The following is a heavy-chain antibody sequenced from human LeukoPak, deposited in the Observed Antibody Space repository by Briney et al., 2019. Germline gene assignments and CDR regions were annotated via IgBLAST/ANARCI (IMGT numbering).Heavy chain of an antibody. Sequence: SGTLSLTCTVSGDSISSYYWSWIRRPPGKGLEWIAYIDYSGSTHYNPSHKSRVTMSVDTSKNQFFLKLSSVTAADTAVYYCAKHGGSWTFDSWGQGTLVTVSS. CDR3: AKHGGSWTFDS. CDR2: IDYSGST. J-gene: IGHJ4*02. CDR1: GDSISSYY. V-gene: IGHV4-59*08. D-gene: IGHD6-13*01.